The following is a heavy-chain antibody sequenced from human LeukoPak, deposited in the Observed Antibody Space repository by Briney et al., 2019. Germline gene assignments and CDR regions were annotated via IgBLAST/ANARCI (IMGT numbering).Heavy chain of an antibody. Sequence: SETLSLTCAVYGGSFSGYYWSWIRQPPGKGLEWIGDINYSGGTKYNPSLKSRVTISVDTSKKQFSLNLTSVTAADTSVYYCARPFGMGRVPRSWFDTWGQGMLVTVSS. V-gene: IGHV4-34*01. J-gene: IGHJ5*02. CDR3: ARPFGMGRVPRSWFDT. D-gene: IGHD3-3*01. CDR2: INYSGGT. CDR1: GGSFSGYY.